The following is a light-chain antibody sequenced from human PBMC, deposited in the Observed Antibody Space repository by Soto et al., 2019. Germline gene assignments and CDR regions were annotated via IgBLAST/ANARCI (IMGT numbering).Light chain of an antibody. J-gene: IGKJ1*01. Sequence: EIVLTQSPGTLSLSPGERATLSCRASQSVSSNYLGWYQKKPSQPPRLLIYGGSSRATGIPDRFSGGGSGTDFTLTIIRLEPEDFAVYYCHQYGSSLRTFGQGTKVEMK. V-gene: IGKV3-20*01. CDR2: GGS. CDR3: HQYGSSLRT. CDR1: QSVSSNY.